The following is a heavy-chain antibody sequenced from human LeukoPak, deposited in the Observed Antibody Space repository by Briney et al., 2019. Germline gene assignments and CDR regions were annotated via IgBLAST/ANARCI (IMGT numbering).Heavy chain of an antibody. CDR1: GGSFSGYY. CDR2: INHSGST. D-gene: IGHD5-24*01. Sequence: SETLSLTCAVYGGSFSGYYWSWIRQPPGKGLEWIGEINHSGSTNYNPSLKSRVTISVDTSKNQFSLKLSSVTAADTAGYYCARHLKGSEGRLLPQLGAWFDPWGQGTLVTVSS. CDR3: ARHLKGSEGRLLPQLGAWFDP. V-gene: IGHV4-34*01. J-gene: IGHJ5*02.